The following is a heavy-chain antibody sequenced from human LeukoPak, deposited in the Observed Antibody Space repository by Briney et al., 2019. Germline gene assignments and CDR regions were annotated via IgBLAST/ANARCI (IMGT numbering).Heavy chain of an antibody. CDR3: AKTQELETYYDYVWGSTHAFDI. V-gene: IGHV3-30-3*02. D-gene: IGHD3-16*01. Sequence: GGSLRLSCAASGFTFSNYAMHWVRQAPGKGLEWVAVISFDGTNKYYANSVQGRFTISRDNSKNTLYLQMNSLRAEDTAVYYCAKTQELETYYDYVWGSTHAFDIWGQGTMVTVSS. CDR2: ISFDGTNK. CDR1: GFTFSNYA. J-gene: IGHJ3*02.